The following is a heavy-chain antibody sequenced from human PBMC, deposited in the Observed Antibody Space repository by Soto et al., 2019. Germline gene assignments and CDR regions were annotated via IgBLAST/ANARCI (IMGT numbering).Heavy chain of an antibody. V-gene: IGHV1-3*01. CDR2: INAGNGNT. D-gene: IGHD2-21*02. J-gene: IGHJ6*02. Sequence: ASVKVSCKASGYTFTSYAMHWVRQAPGQRLEWMGWINAGNGNTKYSQKFQGRVTITRDTSASTAYMELSSLRSEDTAVYYCASEYCGGDCIPPARSGIDVRGQGTTVTGSS. CDR3: ASEYCGGDCIPPARSGIDV. CDR1: GYTFTSYA.